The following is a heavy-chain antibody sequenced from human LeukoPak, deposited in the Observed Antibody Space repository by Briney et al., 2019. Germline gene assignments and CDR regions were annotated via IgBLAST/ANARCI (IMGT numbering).Heavy chain of an antibody. V-gene: IGHV1-69*01. CDR2: IIPIFGTA. Sequence: GASVKVSCKASGGTFSSYAISWVRQAPGQGLEWMGGIIPIFGTANYAQKFQGRVTITADESTSTAYMELSSLRSEDTAVYYCARDGGYSPFPEYHQYYFDYWGQGPLVTVSS. D-gene: IGHD5-18*01. J-gene: IGHJ4*02. CDR1: GGTFSSYA. CDR3: ARDGGYSPFPEYHQYYFDY.